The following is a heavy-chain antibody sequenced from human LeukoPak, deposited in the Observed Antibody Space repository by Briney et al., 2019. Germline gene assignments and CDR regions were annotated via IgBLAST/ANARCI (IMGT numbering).Heavy chain of an antibody. CDR3: ARTLGGAVAGYYFDY. Sequence: SVKVSCKASGGTFSSYAISWVRQAPGQGLEWMGGIIPIFGTANYAQKFQGRVTITADESTSTAYMELSSLRSEDTAVYYCARTLGGAVAGYYFDYWGQGTLVTVSS. CDR2: IIPIFGTA. V-gene: IGHV1-69*13. D-gene: IGHD6-19*01. J-gene: IGHJ4*02. CDR1: GGTFSSYA.